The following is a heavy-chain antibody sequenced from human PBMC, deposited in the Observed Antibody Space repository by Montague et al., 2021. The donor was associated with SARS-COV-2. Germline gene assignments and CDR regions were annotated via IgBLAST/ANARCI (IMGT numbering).Heavy chain of an antibody. CDR2: ISSSGSTI. V-gene: IGHV3-48*03. CDR3: ARAEMYYDFWSGYPWTFYYFDY. J-gene: IGHJ4*02. CDR1: GFTFSSYE. D-gene: IGHD3-3*01. Sequence: SLRLSCAASGFTFSSYEMNWVRQAPGKGLEWVSYISSSGSTIYXXXSXXXRFXISRDNAKNSLYLQMNSLRAEDTAVSYCARAEMYYDFWSGYPWTFYYFDYWGQGTLVTVSS.